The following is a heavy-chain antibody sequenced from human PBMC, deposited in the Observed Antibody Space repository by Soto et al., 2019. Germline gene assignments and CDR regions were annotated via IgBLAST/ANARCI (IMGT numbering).Heavy chain of an antibody. CDR1: GYTFTSYG. CDR2: ISAYNGNT. CDR3: VRSLIVVVTAPSPLGMAL. V-gene: IGHV1-18*01. D-gene: IGHD2-21*02. J-gene: IGHJ6*02. Sequence: ASVKVSCKASGYTFTSYGISWVRQAPGQGLEWMGWISAYNGNTNYAQKLQGRVTRTTDKSTSTAYKELRSLTSEETAVYYCVRSLIVVVTAPSPLGMALWGQGTTVPVSS.